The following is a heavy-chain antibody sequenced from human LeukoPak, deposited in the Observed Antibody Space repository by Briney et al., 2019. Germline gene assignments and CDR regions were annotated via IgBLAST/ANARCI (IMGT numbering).Heavy chain of an antibody. CDR2: ISGSGGST. D-gene: IGHD3-10*01. J-gene: IGHJ4*02. CDR1: GFTFSSYA. V-gene: IGHV3-23*01. Sequence: GGSPRLSCAASGFTFSSYAMSWVRQAPGKGLEWVSAISGSGGSTYYADSVKGRFTISRDNSKNTLYLQMNSLRAEDTAIYYCAKTAEYYGSGNIDYWGQGTLVTVSS. CDR3: AKTAEYYGSGNIDY.